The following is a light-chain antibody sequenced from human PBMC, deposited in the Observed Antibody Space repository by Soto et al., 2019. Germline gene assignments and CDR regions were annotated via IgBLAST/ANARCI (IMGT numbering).Light chain of an antibody. Sequence: HSALTQPASVSGSPGQSITISCTGTSSDVGGYIYVSWYQQHPGKAPKLMIYEVSNRPSGVSNRLSGSKSGNTASLTISGLQAEDEADYYCSSYSRSSFYVFGTGTKVTVL. CDR2: EVS. CDR1: SSDVGGYIY. V-gene: IGLV2-14*01. J-gene: IGLJ1*01. CDR3: SSYSRSSFYV.